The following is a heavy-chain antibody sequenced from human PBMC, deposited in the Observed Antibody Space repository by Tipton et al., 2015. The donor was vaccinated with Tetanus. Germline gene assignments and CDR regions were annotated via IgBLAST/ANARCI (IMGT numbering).Heavy chain of an antibody. CDR2: IYYSGST. CDR3: ARHPPPYYYGSGSYLDY. Sequence: TLPLTCSVSGGSISGSSYYWSWIRQPPGKALEWIGSIYYSGSTFSPPSLQSRVTISVDTSKNQFSLRLSSVTAADTAVYFCARHPPPYYYGSGSYLDYWGQGTPVTVSS. J-gene: IGHJ4*02. V-gene: IGHV4-39*01. D-gene: IGHD3-10*01. CDR1: GGSISGSSYY.